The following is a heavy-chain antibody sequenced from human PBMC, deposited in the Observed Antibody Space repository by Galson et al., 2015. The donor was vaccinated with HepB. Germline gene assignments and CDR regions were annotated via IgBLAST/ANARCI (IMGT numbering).Heavy chain of an antibody. D-gene: IGHD6-19*01. CDR1: GFTFSSYS. CDR3: ARDSEYSSGWYRSPDY. Sequence: LRLSCAASGFTFSSYSMNWVRQAPGKGLEWVSSISSSSSYIYYADSVKGRFTISRDNAKNSLYLQMNSLRAEDTSVYYCARDSEYSSGWYRSPDYWGQGTLFTVSS. V-gene: IGHV3-21*01. CDR2: ISSSSSYI. J-gene: IGHJ4*02.